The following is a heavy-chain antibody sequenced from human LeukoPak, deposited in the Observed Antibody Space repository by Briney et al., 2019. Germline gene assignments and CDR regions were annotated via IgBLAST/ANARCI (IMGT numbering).Heavy chain of an antibody. CDR2: IYYSGNT. Sequence: SETLSLTCTVSGGSNSSGIYYWGWIRQPPGKGLEWIGSIYYSGNTYYNPSLKSRVTISVDTSKNQLSLKLNSVTAADTAVYYCARHVRQQLPPKAFDYWGQGTLVTVSS. CDR1: GGSNSSGIYY. V-gene: IGHV4-39*01. D-gene: IGHD6-13*01. J-gene: IGHJ4*02. CDR3: ARHVRQQLPPKAFDY.